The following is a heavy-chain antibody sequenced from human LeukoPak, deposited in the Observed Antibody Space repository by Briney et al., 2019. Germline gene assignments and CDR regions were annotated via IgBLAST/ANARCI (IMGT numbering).Heavy chain of an antibody. CDR2: VYYSGSA. CDR3: ARDAGRGLNYYCYYMDV. D-gene: IGHD1-26*01. CDR1: GASISGSSYY. Sequence: SETLSLTCAVSGASISGSSYYWGWIRQPPGKGLEWIASVYYSGSAEYNPSLKSRVTISVDTSKNQFSLKLTSVTAADTAVYYCARDAGRGLNYYCYYMDVWGKGTTVTVSS. V-gene: IGHV4-39*07. J-gene: IGHJ6*03.